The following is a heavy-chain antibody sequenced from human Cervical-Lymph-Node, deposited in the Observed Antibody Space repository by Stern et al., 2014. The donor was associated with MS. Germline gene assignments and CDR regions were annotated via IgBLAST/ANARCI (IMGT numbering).Heavy chain of an antibody. D-gene: IGHD4-17*01. CDR3: AISRDYQPVDEYYAMDV. J-gene: IGHJ6*02. CDR1: AFTFRSYS. V-gene: IGHV3-21*04. CDR2: ISSNSRNI. Sequence: DVQLVESGGGLVKPGGSLRLSCAASAFTFRSYSMHWVRQAPGKGLEWVSTISSNSRNIYYADSVKGRFTISRDNAKNSLFLHMNSLRVEDTAMYYCAISRDYQPVDEYYAMDVWGQGTTVTVSS.